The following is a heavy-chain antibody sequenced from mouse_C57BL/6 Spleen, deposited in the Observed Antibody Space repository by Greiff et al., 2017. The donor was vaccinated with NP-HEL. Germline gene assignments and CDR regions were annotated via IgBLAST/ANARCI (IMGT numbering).Heavy chain of an antibody. CDR2: INPYNGGT. CDR1: GYTFTDYY. Sequence: EVQLQQSGPVLVKPGASVKMSCKASGYTFTDYYMNWVKQSHGKSLEWIGVINPYNGGTSYNQKFKGKATLTVDKSSSTAYMELNSLTSEDSAVYYCARSIYDGYYLFDYWGQGTTLTVSS. D-gene: IGHD2-3*01. CDR3: ARSIYDGYYLFDY. V-gene: IGHV1-19*01. J-gene: IGHJ2*01.